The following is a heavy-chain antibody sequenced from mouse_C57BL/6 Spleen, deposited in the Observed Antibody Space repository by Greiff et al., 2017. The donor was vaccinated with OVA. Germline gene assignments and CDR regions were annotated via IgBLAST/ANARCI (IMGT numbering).Heavy chain of an antibody. CDR3: ARQGSNYYAMDY. D-gene: IGHD2-5*01. J-gene: IGHJ4*01. CDR2: ISSGGSYT. CDR1: GFTFSSYG. V-gene: IGHV5-6*01. Sequence: EVMLVESGGDLVKPGGSLKLSCAASGFTFSSYGMSWVRQTPDKRLEWVATISSGGSYTYYPDSVKGRFTISRDNAKNTLYLQMSSLKSEDTAMYYCARQGSNYYAMDYWGQGTSVTVSS.